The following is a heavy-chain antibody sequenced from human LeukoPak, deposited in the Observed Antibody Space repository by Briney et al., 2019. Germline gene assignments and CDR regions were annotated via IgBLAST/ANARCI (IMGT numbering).Heavy chain of an antibody. CDR2: ISAYNGNT. V-gene: IGHV1-18*01. CDR1: GYTFTSYG. Sequence: GASVKVSCKASGYTFTSYGISWVRQAPGQGLEWMGWISAYNGNTNYAQKLQGRVTMTTDTSTSTAYMELRSLRSDDTAVYYCATEGYCSGGSCHTWSALDIWGQGTMVTVSS. D-gene: IGHD2-15*01. CDR3: ATEGYCSGGSCHTWSALDI. J-gene: IGHJ3*02.